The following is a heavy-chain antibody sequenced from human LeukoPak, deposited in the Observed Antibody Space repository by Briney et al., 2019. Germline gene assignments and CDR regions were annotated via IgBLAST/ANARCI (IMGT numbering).Heavy chain of an antibody. V-gene: IGHV4-59*08. CDR3: ASRAAGGRKWYYFDY. Sequence: SETLSLTCTVSGGSISSYYWSWIRQPPGKGLEWIGYIYYSGSTNYNPSLKSRVTISVDTSKNQFSLKLSSVTAADTAVYYCASRAAGGRKWYYFDYWGQGTLVTVSS. D-gene: IGHD6-13*01. CDR1: GGSISSYY. CDR2: IYYSGST. J-gene: IGHJ4*02.